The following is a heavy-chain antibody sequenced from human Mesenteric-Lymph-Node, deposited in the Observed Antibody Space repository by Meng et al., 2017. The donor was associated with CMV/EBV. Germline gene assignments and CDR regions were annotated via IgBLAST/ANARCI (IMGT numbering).Heavy chain of an antibody. Sequence: GGSLRLSCAASGFTFSTYWMSWVRQAPGKGLEWVANIKQDGSENYFVDSLKGRFTISRDNPKNSLYLQMNSLRAEDTAVYYCARDGAVVVKHLMGYYGMDVWGQGTTVTVSS. CDR1: GFTFSTYW. CDR3: ARDGAVVVKHLMGYYGMDV. D-gene: IGHD3-22*01. CDR2: IKQDGSEN. V-gene: IGHV3-7*01. J-gene: IGHJ6*02.